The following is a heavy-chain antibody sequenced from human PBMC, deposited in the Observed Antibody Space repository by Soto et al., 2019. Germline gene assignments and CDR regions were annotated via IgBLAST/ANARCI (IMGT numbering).Heavy chain of an antibody. Sequence: SETLSLTCTVSGGSISSGDYYWSWIRQPPGKGLEWIGYIYYSGSTYYNPSLKSRVTISVDTSKNQFSLKLSSVTAADTAVYYCAXDHRYYDSSGHRDAFDIWGPGTMVTVSS. V-gene: IGHV4-30-4*01. D-gene: IGHD3-22*01. CDR1: GGSISSGDYY. J-gene: IGHJ3*02. CDR3: AXDHRYYDSSGHRDAFDI. CDR2: IYYSGST.